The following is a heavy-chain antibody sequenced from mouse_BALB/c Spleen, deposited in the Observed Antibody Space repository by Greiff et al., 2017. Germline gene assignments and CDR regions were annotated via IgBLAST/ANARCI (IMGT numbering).Heavy chain of an antibody. Sequence: VQLQQSGAELARPGASVTMSCKASGYTFTSYTMHWVKQRPGQGLEWIGYINPSSGYTNYNQKFKDKATLTADKSSSTAYMQLSSLTSEDSAVYYCARSGYYGNYYAMDYWGQGTSVTVSS. CDR2: INPSSGYT. CDR3: ARSGYYGNYYAMDY. J-gene: IGHJ4*01. CDR1: GYTFTSYT. V-gene: IGHV1-4*01. D-gene: IGHD2-1*01.